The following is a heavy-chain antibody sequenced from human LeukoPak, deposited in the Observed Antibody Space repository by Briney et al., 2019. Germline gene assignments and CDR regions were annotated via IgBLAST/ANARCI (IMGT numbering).Heavy chain of an antibody. CDR3: ARERTAGTCFDY. CDR1: GGSISSGDYY. CDR2: IYYSGST. J-gene: IGHJ4*02. D-gene: IGHD6-13*01. V-gene: IGHV4-30-4*01. Sequence: SETLSLTCTVSGGSISSGDYYWSWIRQPPGKGLGWIGYIYYSGSTYYNPSLKSRVTISVDTSKNQFSLKLSSVTAADTAVYYCARERTAGTCFDYWGQGTLVTVSS.